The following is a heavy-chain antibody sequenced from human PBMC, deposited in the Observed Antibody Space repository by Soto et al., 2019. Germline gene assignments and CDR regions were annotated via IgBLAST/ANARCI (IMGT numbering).Heavy chain of an antibody. CDR1: GYTFTGYY. J-gene: IGHJ6*01. CDR3: ALSFSQTNIDV. V-gene: IGHV1-2*02. CDR2: INPDSGRT. Sequence: QVPLVQSGPEVGKPGASVKVSCKASGYTFTGYYLHWVRQAPGQGLEWMGYINPDSGRTRYAQKFQGTVTMTRDTSITTAYLELSSLNYDDPAIFFCALSFSQTNIDVWGQGTTVSVSS.